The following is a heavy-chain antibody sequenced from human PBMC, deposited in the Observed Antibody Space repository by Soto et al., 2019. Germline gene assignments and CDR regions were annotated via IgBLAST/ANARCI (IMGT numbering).Heavy chain of an antibody. J-gene: IGHJ3*02. CDR3: VRDRGRISRDAFDI. D-gene: IGHD6-13*01. V-gene: IGHV3-30*04. CDR1: RFTLSSYA. Sequence: QEQLVESGGGVVQHGRSLRLSCAASRFTLSSYAMHWVRQAPGKGLEGLSVISFDGSYKYYAKSVKGRFTISRDNSKDTLWLQMNSLRADDTALYYCVRDRGRISRDAFDIWGQGTMVTVSA. CDR2: ISFDGSYK.